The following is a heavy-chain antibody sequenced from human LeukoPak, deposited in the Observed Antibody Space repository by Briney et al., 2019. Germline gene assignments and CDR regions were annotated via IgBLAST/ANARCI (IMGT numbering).Heavy chain of an antibody. V-gene: IGHV3-7*01. D-gene: IGHD3-22*01. CDR3: ARGYYYSSGHYLRYAFDI. CDR1: GFTLSRYW. Sequence: PGGSLRLSCAASGFTLSRYWMSWARQAPGKGLEWVANIKKDGSEKSYVDCVKGRFTISRDNAKNSLYLQMNSLRAEDTAVYYCARGYYYSSGHYLRYAFDIWGQGTMVTVSS. J-gene: IGHJ3*02. CDR2: IKKDGSEK.